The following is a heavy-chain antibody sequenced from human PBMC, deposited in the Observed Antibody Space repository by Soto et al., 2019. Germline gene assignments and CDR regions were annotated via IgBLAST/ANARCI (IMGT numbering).Heavy chain of an antibody. D-gene: IGHD3-22*01. V-gene: IGHV4-4*02. J-gene: IGHJ4*02. CDR2: IYPSGST. Sequence: SETLSLTCDVSGASISSSNWWSWVRQSPGKGLQWIGEIYPSGSTNYSPPLETRLTMSVDKSKNQFSLRLGSVTAEDTAIYYCARGTSGYYYLDSWGPGTLVTVSS. CDR3: ARGTSGYYYLDS. CDR1: GASISSSNW.